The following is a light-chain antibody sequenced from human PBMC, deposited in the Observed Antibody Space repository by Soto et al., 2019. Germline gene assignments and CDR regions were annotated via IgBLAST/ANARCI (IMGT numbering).Light chain of an antibody. CDR3: QQYGGSPRT. J-gene: IGKJ1*01. V-gene: IGKV3-20*01. CDR1: QSVSSNY. CDR2: VAS. Sequence: EIVLTQSPGTLSLSPGERATLSCRASQSVSSNYLAWYQQKPGQAPRLSLFVASSRAIGIPDRFSGSGSGTEFTLTISRLEPEDFAVYYCQQYGGSPRTFGQGTKVEIK.